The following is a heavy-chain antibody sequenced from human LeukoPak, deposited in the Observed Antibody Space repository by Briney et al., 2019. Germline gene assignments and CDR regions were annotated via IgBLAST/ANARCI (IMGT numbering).Heavy chain of an antibody. CDR2: SSSSGSTI. J-gene: IGHJ4*02. D-gene: IGHD3/OR15-3a*01. CDR3: ARRRDFIDY. V-gene: IGHV3-11*01. Sequence: GGSLRLSCAASGFTLSDYYMSWIRQAPGKGLEWVSYSSSSGSTIYYADSVKGRFAISRDSAKNSLYLQMNSLRAEDTAVYYCARRRDFIDYWGQGTLVTVSS. CDR1: GFTLSDYY.